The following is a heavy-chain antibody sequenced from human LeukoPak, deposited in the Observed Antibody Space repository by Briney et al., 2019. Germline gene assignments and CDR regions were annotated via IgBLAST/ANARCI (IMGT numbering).Heavy chain of an antibody. CDR2: IYYSGST. CDR1: GGSISSYY. Sequence: SETLSLTCTVSGGSISSYYWSWIRQPPGKGLEWIGYIYYSGSTNYNPSLKSRVTISVDTSKNQFSLKLSSVTAADTAVYYCARVSGLYDYVWGSYRYPRYFDYWGQGTLVTVSS. J-gene: IGHJ4*02. D-gene: IGHD3-16*02. V-gene: IGHV4-59*12. CDR3: ARVSGLYDYVWGSYRYPRYFDY.